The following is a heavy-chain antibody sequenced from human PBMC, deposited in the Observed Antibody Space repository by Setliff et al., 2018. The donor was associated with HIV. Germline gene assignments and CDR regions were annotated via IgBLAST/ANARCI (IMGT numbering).Heavy chain of an antibody. D-gene: IGHD1-26*01. CDR2: MYSTGTT. CDR1: GGSVSSDF. Sequence: NPSETLSLTCTVSGGSVSSDFWSWIRQPAGKGLEWLGRMYSTGTTNYNPSLKRRLTMSIDPSRTQFSLELNSVTAADTATYYCAREPVGTMRAFDVWGLGTMVTVSS. J-gene: IGHJ3*01. V-gene: IGHV4-4*07. CDR3: AREPVGTMRAFDV.